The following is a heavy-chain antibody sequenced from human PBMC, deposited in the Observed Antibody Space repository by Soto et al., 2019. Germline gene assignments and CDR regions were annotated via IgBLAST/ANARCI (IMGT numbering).Heavy chain of an antibody. V-gene: IGHV4-34*01. CDR2: INHSGST. Sequence: PETLSLTCAVYGGSFSGYYWSWIRQPPGKGLEWIGEINHSGSTSYNPSLKSRGTISVDTSKNQFSLKLSSVTAADTAVYYCARGSVVIKHYYYYYGMDVWGQGTTVTVSS. CDR1: GGSFSGYY. D-gene: IGHD3-22*01. J-gene: IGHJ6*02. CDR3: ARGSVVIKHYYYYYGMDV.